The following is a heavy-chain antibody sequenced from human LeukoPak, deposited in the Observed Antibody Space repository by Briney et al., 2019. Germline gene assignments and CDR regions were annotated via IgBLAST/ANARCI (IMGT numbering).Heavy chain of an antibody. CDR3: ARDPFDSSGPDY. V-gene: IGHV3-48*04. CDR1: GFSISSSA. Sequence: GGSLRLSCAASGFSISSSAMNWVRQAPGKGLEWVSYISSSSSTIYYADSVKGRFTISRDNAKNSLYLQMNSLRAEDTAVYYCARDPFDSSGPDYWGQGTLVTVSS. CDR2: ISSSSSTI. J-gene: IGHJ4*02. D-gene: IGHD3-22*01.